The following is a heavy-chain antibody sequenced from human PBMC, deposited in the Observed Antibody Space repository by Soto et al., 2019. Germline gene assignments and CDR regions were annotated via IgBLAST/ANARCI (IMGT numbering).Heavy chain of an antibody. CDR2: ISKDGSHK. CDR3: ARSRSGAVADSFDF. Sequence: QPGGSLRLSCAASGFSFSRYAIHWIRQAPGKGLEWVAVISKDGSHKYYLESVKGRFTISRDNSKNILSLQMNSLRDEDTAVYYCARSRSGAVADSFDFWGQGTLVTVSS. CDR1: GFSFSRYA. J-gene: IGHJ4*02. D-gene: IGHD3-10*01. V-gene: IGHV3-30*04.